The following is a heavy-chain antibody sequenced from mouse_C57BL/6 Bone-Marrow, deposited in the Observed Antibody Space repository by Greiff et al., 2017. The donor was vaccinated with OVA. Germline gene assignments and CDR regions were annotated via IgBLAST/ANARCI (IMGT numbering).Heavy chain of an antibody. CDR3: ARDGEYYGLDY. D-gene: IGHD1-1*01. V-gene: IGHV7-1*01. CDR1: GFTFSDFY. CDR2: SRNKANDYTT. Sequence: EVKVVDSGGGLVQSGRSLRLSCATSGFTFSDFYMEWVRQAPGKGLEWIAASRNKANDYTTEYSASVKGRFIVSRDTSQSILYLQMNALRAEDTAIYYCARDGEYYGLDYWGQGTTLTVSS. J-gene: IGHJ2*01.